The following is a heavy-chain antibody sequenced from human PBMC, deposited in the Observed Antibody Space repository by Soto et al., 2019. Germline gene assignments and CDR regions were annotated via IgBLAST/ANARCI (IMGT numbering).Heavy chain of an antibody. CDR3: AKVVGDTSSGDF. CDR1: GFPFSSFS. V-gene: IGHV3-23*01. CDR2: ISASGSNT. Sequence: GGSLRLSCVASGFPFSSFSMSWVRQSPGKGLEWVSAISASGSNTYYADSVKGRFTISRDNSKNTLYLQMNSLRAEDTAVYYCAKVVGDTSSGDFWGQGMLVTVSS. J-gene: IGHJ4*02. D-gene: IGHD2-21*02.